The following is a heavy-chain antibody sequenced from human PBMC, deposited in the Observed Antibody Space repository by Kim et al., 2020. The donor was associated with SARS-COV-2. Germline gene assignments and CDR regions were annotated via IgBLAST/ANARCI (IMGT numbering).Heavy chain of an antibody. J-gene: IGHJ5*02. CDR2: ISSSSSYI. CDR1: GFTFSSYS. V-gene: IGHV3-21*01. CDR3: ARCPSKGDYGDYWFDP. Sequence: GGSLRLSCAASGFTFSSYSMNWVRQAPGKGLEWVSSISSSSSYIYYADSVKGRFTISRDNAKNSLYLQMNSLRAEDTAVYYCARCPSKGDYGDYWFDPWGQGTLVTVSS. D-gene: IGHD4-17*01.